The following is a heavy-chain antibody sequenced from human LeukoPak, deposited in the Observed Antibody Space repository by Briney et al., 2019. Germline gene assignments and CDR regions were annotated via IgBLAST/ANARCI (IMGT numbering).Heavy chain of an antibody. V-gene: IGHV1-69*05. CDR3: ARGMYYDILTGPYYFDY. CDR1: GGTFSSYA. D-gene: IGHD3-9*01. CDR2: IIPMFGTA. J-gene: IGHJ4*02. Sequence: SVKVSCKASGGTFSSYAISWVRQAPGQGLEGVGGIIPMFGTANYAQKCRGRGTIITDESTRTAYMGLSSLRSEDTAVYYCARGMYYDILTGPYYFDYWGQGTLVTVSS.